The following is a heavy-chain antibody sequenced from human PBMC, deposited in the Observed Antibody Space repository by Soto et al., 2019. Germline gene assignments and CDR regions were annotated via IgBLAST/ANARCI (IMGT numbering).Heavy chain of an antibody. D-gene: IGHD3-3*01. V-gene: IGHV3-74*01. Sequence: GGSLRLSCAASGFTFSNAWMSWVRQAPGKGLEWVGRINSDGSSTSYADSVKGRFTISRDNAKNTLYLQMNSLRAEDTAVYYCARDTIRPYYDFWSGYTDYYYYGMDVWGQGTTVTVSS. J-gene: IGHJ6*02. CDR1: GFTFSNAW. CDR3: ARDTIRPYYDFWSGYTDYYYYGMDV. CDR2: INSDGSST.